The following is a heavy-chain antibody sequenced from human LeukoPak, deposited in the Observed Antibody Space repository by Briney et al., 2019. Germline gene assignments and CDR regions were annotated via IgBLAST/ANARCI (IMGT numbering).Heavy chain of an antibody. D-gene: IGHD2-15*01. CDR2: ISTSSSYI. CDR1: GFTFSNHG. J-gene: IGHJ5*02. CDR3: ARGADGVSSNSRGWFDP. Sequence: GGSLRLSCAASGFTFSNHGMNWVRQAPGKGLEWVSSISTSSSYIYYADSVKGRLTISRDNARNSLYLQMNTLRAEDTAVYSCARGADGVSSNSRGWFDPWGQGTLVTVSS. V-gene: IGHV3-21*01.